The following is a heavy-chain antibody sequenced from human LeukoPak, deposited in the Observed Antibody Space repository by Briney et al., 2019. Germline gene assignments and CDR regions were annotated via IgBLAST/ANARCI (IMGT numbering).Heavy chain of an antibody. CDR2: ISGSGGST. V-gene: IGHV3-23*01. CDR1: GFTVSSNY. CDR3: AKSPIVVVPAAKLYYFDY. J-gene: IGHJ4*02. Sequence: PGGSLRLSCAASGFTVSSNYMSWVRQAPGKGLEWVSAISGSGGSTYYADSVKGRFTISRDNSKNTLYLQMNSLRAEDTAVYYCAKSPIVVVPAAKLYYFDYWGQGTLVTVSS. D-gene: IGHD2-2*01.